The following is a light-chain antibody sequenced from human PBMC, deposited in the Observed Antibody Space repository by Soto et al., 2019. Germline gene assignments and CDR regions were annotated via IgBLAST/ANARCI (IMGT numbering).Light chain of an antibody. J-gene: IGLJ1*01. CDR2: SNN. CDR1: SSNIGSNT. CDR3: AAWDDSLNGPYV. Sequence: QSALTQPPSASRTPGQRVTISCSGSSSNIGSNTVNWYQQLPGTAPKLLIYSNNQRPSGVPDRFSGSKSGTSASLAISGLQSEDEADYYCAAWDDSLNGPYVFGTGTKVTVL. V-gene: IGLV1-44*01.